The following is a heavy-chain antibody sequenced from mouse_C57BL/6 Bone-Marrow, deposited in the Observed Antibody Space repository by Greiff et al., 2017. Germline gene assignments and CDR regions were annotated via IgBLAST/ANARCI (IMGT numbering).Heavy chain of an antibody. Sequence: VQLQQPGAELVMPGASVKLSCKASGYTFTSYWMHWVKQRPGQGLEWIGDIDPSDSYTNYNQKFKGKSTLTVDKSSSTAYMQLSSLTSEDSAVYYCARSNYNDMDYWGRGTSVTVSA. J-gene: IGHJ4*01. D-gene: IGHD2-12*01. CDR2: IDPSDSYT. CDR1: GYTFTSYW. CDR3: ARSNYNDMDY. V-gene: IGHV1-69*01.